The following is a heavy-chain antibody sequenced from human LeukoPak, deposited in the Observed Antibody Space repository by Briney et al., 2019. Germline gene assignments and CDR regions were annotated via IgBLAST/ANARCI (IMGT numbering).Heavy chain of an antibody. CDR1: GFTFSSYA. CDR3: AKDLEMATLGYY. CDR2: ISGSGGST. D-gene: IGHD5-24*01. V-gene: IGHV3-23*01. J-gene: IGHJ4*02. Sequence: PGGSLRLSCAASGFTFSSYAMSWVRQAPGKGLEWVSAISGSGGSTYYADSVKGRFTISRDNSKNTLYLQMSSLRAEDTAVYYCAKDLEMATLGYYWGQGTLVTVSS.